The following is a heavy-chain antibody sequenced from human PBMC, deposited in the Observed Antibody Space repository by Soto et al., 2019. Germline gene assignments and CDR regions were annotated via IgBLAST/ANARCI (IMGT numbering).Heavy chain of an antibody. CDR1: VGSISSADYY. D-gene: IGHD1-26*01. Sequence: SETLSLTCTFSVGSISSADYYCSWIRQPPGKGLEWIGYIYYSGITYYNPSLKSRVAISVDTSKNQLSMKLSSVTAADTAVYYCARMGWGHSYRKWFDPWGQGTLFTVS. CDR3: ARMGWGHSYRKWFDP. CDR2: IYYSGIT. J-gene: IGHJ5*02. V-gene: IGHV4-30-4*01.